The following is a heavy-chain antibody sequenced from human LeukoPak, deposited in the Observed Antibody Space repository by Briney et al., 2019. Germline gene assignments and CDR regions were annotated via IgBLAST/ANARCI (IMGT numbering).Heavy chain of an antibody. CDR1: GYTFTGHS. V-gene: IGHV1-2*02. D-gene: IGHD3-9*01. Sequence: ASVKVSCKASGYTFTGHSMYWVRQAPGQGLEWMGWIKPNSGGTNYAQKFQGRDTMTRDTSISTAYMELSRLRSDDTAVYYCARGPHGRIYDILTGFDYWGQGTLVTVSS. CDR3: ARGPHGRIYDILTGFDY. J-gene: IGHJ4*02. CDR2: IKPNSGGT.